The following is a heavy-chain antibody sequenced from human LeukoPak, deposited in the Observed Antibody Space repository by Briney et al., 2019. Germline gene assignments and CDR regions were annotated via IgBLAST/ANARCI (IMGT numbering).Heavy chain of an antibody. Sequence: ASVKVSCKDSGYTFTSYGISGVRQAAGQGGEGMGGMSAYNGNTNDAQRLQGRVTMTTETSKSTAYIELRSLRPDHTAVYYCARGSDTSTWPVDWGERTRVTVSP. CDR1: GYTFTSYG. CDR2: MSAYNGNT. D-gene: IGHD6-13*01. V-gene: IGHV1-18*01. J-gene: IGHJ4*02. CDR3: ARGSDTSTWPVD.